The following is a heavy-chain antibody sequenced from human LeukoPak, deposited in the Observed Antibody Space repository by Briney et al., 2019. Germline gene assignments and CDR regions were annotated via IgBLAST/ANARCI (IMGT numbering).Heavy chain of an antibody. V-gene: IGHV3-72*01. Sequence: GGSLRLSCAASGFILSDHYIDWVRQAPGKGLEWVGRGRDKARSYTTDYAASVKGRFTISRDDSKSSVYLQMNSLKTEDTAMYYCVRIDMGAASRDAFDIWGQGTMVTVSS. D-gene: IGHD1-26*01. CDR3: VRIDMGAASRDAFDI. CDR2: GRDKARSYTT. J-gene: IGHJ3*02. CDR1: GFILSDHY.